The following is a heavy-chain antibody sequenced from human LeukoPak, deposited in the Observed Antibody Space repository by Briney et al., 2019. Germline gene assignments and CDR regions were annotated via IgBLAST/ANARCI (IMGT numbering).Heavy chain of an antibody. CDR2: IYSGGST. D-gene: IGHD1-26*01. CDR3: ARAPPFSGSYFPSGDY. CDR1: GFTPSSNY. Sequence: GGSLRLSCAASGFTPSSNYISWVRQAPRKGLEWGSVIYSGGSTYYADFVKGRFSISRDNSKNTLDLQMNSLRAADRAVYYCARAPPFSGSYFPSGDYWGQGTLVSVSS. J-gene: IGHJ4*02. V-gene: IGHV3-53*01.